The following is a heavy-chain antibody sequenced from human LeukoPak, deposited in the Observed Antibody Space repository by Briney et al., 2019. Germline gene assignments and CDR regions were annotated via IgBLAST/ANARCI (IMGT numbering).Heavy chain of an antibody. D-gene: IGHD1-26*01. CDR1: GYTFTSYG. CDR3: ARWGAALGCELSRAISDY. J-gene: IGHJ4*02. Sequence: SVKVSCKASGYTFTSYGISRVRQAPGQGREWMGWISAYNGNTNYAQKLQGRVTMTTDTSTSTAYMELRSLRSDDTAVYYCARWGAALGCELSRAISDYWGQGTLVAVSS. CDR2: ISAYNGNT. V-gene: IGHV1-18*01.